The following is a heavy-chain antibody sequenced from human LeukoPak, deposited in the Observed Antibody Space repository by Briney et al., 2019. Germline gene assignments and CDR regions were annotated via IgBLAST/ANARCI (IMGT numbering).Heavy chain of an antibody. J-gene: IGHJ4*02. D-gene: IGHD3-10*01. V-gene: IGHV4-34*01. CDR3: ARGLRLWFGELRPHFDY. Sequence: SETLSLTCAVYGGSFSGYYWSWVRQPPGKGLEWIGEINHSGSTNYNPSLKSRVTISVDTSKNQFSLKLSSETAADTAVYYCARGLRLWFGELRPHFDYWGQGTLVTVSS. CDR1: GGSFSGYY. CDR2: INHSGST.